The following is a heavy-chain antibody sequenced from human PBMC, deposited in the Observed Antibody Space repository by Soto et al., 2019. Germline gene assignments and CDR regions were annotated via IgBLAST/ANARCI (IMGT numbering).Heavy chain of an antibody. CDR1: GFTFSSYA. Sequence: PGGSLRLSCAACGFTFSSYAMSWVRQAPGKGLEWVSAISGSGGSTYYADSVKGRFTISRDNSKNTLYLQMNSLRAEDTAVYYCARVDTAMAPTYYYYYGMDVWGQGTTVTVSS. CDR2: ISGSGGST. J-gene: IGHJ6*02. V-gene: IGHV3-23*01. CDR3: ARVDTAMAPTYYYYYGMDV. D-gene: IGHD5-18*01.